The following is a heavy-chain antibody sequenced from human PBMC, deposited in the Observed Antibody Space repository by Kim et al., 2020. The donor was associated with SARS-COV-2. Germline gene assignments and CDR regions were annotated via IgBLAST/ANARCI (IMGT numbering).Heavy chain of an antibody. Sequence: SETLSLTCTVSGYSISSGYYWGWIRQPPGKGLEWIGSIYHSGSTYYNPSLKSRVTISVDTSKNQFSLKLSSVTAADTAVYYCARVLWFGERSYHYYYYGMDVWGQGTTVTVSS. D-gene: IGHD3-10*01. V-gene: IGHV4-38-2*02. CDR2: IYHSGST. CDR3: ARVLWFGERSYHYYYYGMDV. CDR1: GYSISSGYY. J-gene: IGHJ6*02.